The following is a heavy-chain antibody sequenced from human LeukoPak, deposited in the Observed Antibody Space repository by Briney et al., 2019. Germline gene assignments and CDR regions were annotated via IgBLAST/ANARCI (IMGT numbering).Heavy chain of an antibody. Sequence: GESLKISCKGSGYSFTSYWIGWVRQMPGKGLEWMGIIYPGDSDTRYSPSFQGQVTISADKSISTAYLQWSSLKASDTAMYYCARRVRGIVRRHAFDIWGQGTMVTVFS. D-gene: IGHD2/OR15-2a*01. CDR1: GYSFTSYW. CDR2: IYPGDSDT. CDR3: ARRVRGIVRRHAFDI. V-gene: IGHV5-51*01. J-gene: IGHJ3*02.